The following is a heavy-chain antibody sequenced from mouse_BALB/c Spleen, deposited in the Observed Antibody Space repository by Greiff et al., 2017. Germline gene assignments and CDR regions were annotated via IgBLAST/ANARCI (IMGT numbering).Heavy chain of an antibody. J-gene: IGHJ4*01. CDR1: GFSLTSYG. V-gene: IGHV2-6-2*01. CDR2: IWSDGST. CDR3: ARHEYYGSPYAMDY. Sequence: VKLQESGPDLVAPSQSLSITCTVSGFSLTSYGVHWVRQPPGKGLEWLVVIWSDGSTTYNSALKSRLSISKDNSKSQVFLKMNSLQTDDTDMYYCARHEYYGSPYAMDYWGQGTSVTVSS. D-gene: IGHD1-1*01.